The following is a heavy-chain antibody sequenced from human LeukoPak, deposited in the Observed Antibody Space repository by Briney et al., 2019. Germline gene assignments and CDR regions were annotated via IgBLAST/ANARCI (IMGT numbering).Heavy chain of an antibody. CDR1: GFTFDDYT. CDR2: ISWDGGST. CDR3: AKGGLQGIDY. V-gene: IGHV3-43*01. Sequence: GGSLRLSCAASGFTFDDYTMHWVRQAPGEGLEWVSLISWDGGSTYYADSVKGRFTISRDNSKNSLYLQMNSLRTEDTALYYCAKGGLQGIDYWGQGTLVTVSS. J-gene: IGHJ4*02. D-gene: IGHD5-24*01.